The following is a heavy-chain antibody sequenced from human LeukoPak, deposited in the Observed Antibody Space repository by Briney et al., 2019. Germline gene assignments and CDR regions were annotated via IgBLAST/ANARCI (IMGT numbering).Heavy chain of an antibody. Sequence: ASVTVSCKASGYTFTGYYMHWVRQAPGQGLEGMGWINPNSGGTNYAQKFQDRVNMTRDTSITTAYMELSRLRSDDTAVYYCARERGYCSGGSCYLLDSWYYGMDVWGQGTTVTVSS. D-gene: IGHD2-15*01. CDR1: GYTFTGYY. J-gene: IGHJ6*02. CDR3: ARERGYCSGGSCYLLDSWYYGMDV. CDR2: INPNSGGT. V-gene: IGHV1-2*02.